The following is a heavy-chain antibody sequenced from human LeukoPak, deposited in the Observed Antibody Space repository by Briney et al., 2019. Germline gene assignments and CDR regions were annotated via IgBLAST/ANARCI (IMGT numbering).Heavy chain of an antibody. D-gene: IGHD2-2*01. V-gene: IGHV3-13*01. J-gene: IGHJ4*02. CDR1: GFTFSSYD. CDR2: IGTAGDT. CDR3: ARGRGDDCSSTSCYHLFDY. Sequence: GGSLRLSCAASGFTFSSYDMHWVRQAPGKGLEWVSAIGTAGDTYYPGSVKGRFTISRENAKNSLYLQMNSLRAGDTAVYYCARGRGDDCSSTSCYHLFDYWGQGTLVTVSS.